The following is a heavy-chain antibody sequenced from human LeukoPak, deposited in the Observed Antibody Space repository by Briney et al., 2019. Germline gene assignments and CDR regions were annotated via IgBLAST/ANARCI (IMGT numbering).Heavy chain of an antibody. V-gene: IGHV3-7*01. CDR1: GFTFSSYW. Sequence: GGSLRLSCAASGFTFSSYWMSWVRQAPGKGLEWVANIKQDGSEKYYVDSVKGRFTISRDNAKNSLYLQMNSLRAEDTAVYYCARNYLYCSSTSCYYYYYYYYMDVWGKGTTVTVSS. J-gene: IGHJ6*03. CDR3: ARNYLYCSSTSCYYYYYYYYMDV. CDR2: IKQDGSEK. D-gene: IGHD2-2*01.